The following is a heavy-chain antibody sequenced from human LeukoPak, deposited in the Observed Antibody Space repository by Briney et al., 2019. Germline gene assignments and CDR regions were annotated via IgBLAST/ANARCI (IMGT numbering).Heavy chain of an antibody. CDR1: GGSISSGDYY. V-gene: IGHV4-30-4*08. CDR3: ARNWWRSGTIDY. Sequence: SEALSLTCTVSGGSISSGDYYWSWIRQPPGKGLEWIGYIYYSGSTYYNPSLKTRVTISVDTSKNQFSLQLSSVTAADTAVYYCARNWWRSGTIDYWGQGTLVTVSS. CDR2: IYYSGST. D-gene: IGHD2-8*02. J-gene: IGHJ4*02.